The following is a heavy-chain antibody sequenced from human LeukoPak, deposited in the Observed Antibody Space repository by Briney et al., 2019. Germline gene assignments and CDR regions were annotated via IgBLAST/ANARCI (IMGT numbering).Heavy chain of an antibody. V-gene: IGHV3-53*01. D-gene: IGHD7-27*01. CDR1: GFTVSSNY. J-gene: IGHJ2*01. CDR3: VRGLSGVSSWYFDL. Sequence: GGSLRLSCAASGFTVSSNYMSWVRQAPGKGLVWVSALHSGGHTFYADSVRGRFTISRDISKNTLYLQMNNLGAEDTALYYCVRGLSGVSSWYFDLWGRGTLISVSS. CDR2: LHSGGHT.